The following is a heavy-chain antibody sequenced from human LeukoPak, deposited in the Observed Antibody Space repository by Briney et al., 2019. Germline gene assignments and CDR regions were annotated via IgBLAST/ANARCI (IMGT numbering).Heavy chain of an antibody. J-gene: IGHJ4*02. CDR3: AKVVMPAAPADFDY. CDR1: GFTFSSYA. Sequence: GGSLRLSCAASGFTFSSYAMSWVRQAPGKGLEWVSAINGSGGSTCYADSVKGRFTISRDNSKNTLYLQMNSLRAEDTAVYYCAKVVMPAAPADFDYWGPGTLVTVSP. CDR2: INGSGGST. V-gene: IGHV3-23*01. D-gene: IGHD2-2*01.